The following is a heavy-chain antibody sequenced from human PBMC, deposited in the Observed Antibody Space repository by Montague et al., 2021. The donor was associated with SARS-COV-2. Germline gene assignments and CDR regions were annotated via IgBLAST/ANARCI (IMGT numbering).Heavy chain of an antibody. V-gene: IGHV4-59*01. Sequence: SETLSLTCEVSGDSISNYYWSWIRQSPGKGLEWIGYVHYTGSSKYTPSLKTRVTLSLDTPKNHFSLKLRSVTAADTAIYYCARAQNTCFIANCVNYFDVWGRGALVTVSS. CDR2: VHYTGSS. D-gene: IGHD1-1*01. CDR1: GDSISNYY. J-gene: IGHJ4*02. CDR3: ARAQNTCFIANCVNYFDV.